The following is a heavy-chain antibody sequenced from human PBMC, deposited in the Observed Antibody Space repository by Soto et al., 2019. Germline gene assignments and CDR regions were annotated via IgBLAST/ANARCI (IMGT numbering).Heavy chain of an antibody. CDR3: ARPAYYYGSGSYKGVLYGMDV. CDR2: IIPIFGTA. CDR1: GGTFSSYA. V-gene: IGHV1-69*01. J-gene: IGHJ6*02. Sequence: QVQLVQSGAEVKKPGSSVKVSCKASGGTFSSYAISWVRQAPGQGLEWMGGIIPIFGTANYAQKFQGRVTITANESTSTAYMELSSLRSEDTAVYYCARPAYYYGSGSYKGVLYGMDVWGQGTTVTVSS. D-gene: IGHD3-10*01.